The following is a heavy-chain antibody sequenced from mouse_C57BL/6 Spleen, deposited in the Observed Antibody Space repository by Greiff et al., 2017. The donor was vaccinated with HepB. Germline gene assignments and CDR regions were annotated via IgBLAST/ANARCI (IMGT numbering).Heavy chain of an antibody. J-gene: IGHJ1*03. Sequence: VKLMESGAELARPGASVKMSCKASGYTFTSYTMHWVKQRPGQGLEWIGYINPSSGYTKYNQKFKDKATLTADKSSSTAYMQLSSLTSEDSAVYYCAREGPYYYGSSYSWYFDVWGTGTTVTVAS. V-gene: IGHV1-4*01. D-gene: IGHD1-1*01. CDR3: AREGPYYYGSSYSWYFDV. CDR2: INPSSGYT. CDR1: GYTFTSYT.